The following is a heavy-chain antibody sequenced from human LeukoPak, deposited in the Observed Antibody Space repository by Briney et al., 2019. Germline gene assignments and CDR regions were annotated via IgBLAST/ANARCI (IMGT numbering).Heavy chain of an antibody. CDR1: GFTFNNYG. CDR2: ISYDGSNQ. J-gene: IGHJ4*02. CDR3: ARGVLKY. Sequence: GGSLRLSCAASGFTFNNYGMHWVRQAPGKGLEWVAVISYDGSNQYYADSAKGRFTISRDNSKNTLYLQMNSLKFEDTAVYYCARGVLKYWGQGTLVAVSS. D-gene: IGHD6-13*01. V-gene: IGHV3-30*03.